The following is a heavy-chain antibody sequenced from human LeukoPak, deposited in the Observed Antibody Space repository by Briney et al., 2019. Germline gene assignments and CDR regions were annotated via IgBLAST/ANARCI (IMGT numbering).Heavy chain of an antibody. D-gene: IGHD6-19*01. CDR3: AAEGIAVKESDY. CDR1: GFTFSSYS. Sequence: PGGSLGLSCAASGFTFSSYSMNWVRQAPGKGLEWVSSISSSSSYIYYADSVKGRFTISRDNAKNSLYLQMNSLRAEDTAVYYCAAEGIAVKESDYWGQGTLVTVSS. CDR2: ISSSSSYI. V-gene: IGHV3-21*01. J-gene: IGHJ4*02.